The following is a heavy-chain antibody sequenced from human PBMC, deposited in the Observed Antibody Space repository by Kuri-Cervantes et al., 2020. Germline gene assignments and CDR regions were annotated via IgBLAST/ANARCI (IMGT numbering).Heavy chain of an antibody. CDR1: GFTISNFW. V-gene: IGHV3-74*01. Sequence: GGSLRLSCAASGFTISNFWMHWVRQAPGKGLVWVSRINSDGSRTIYADSVKGRFTISRDNAKNTLYLQMNSLRDEDTAVYYCARDKGYCSGGSCYGGGFVDYWGQGTLVTVSS. J-gene: IGHJ4*02. CDR3: ARDKGYCSGGSCYGGGFVDY. CDR2: INSDGSRT. D-gene: IGHD2-15*01.